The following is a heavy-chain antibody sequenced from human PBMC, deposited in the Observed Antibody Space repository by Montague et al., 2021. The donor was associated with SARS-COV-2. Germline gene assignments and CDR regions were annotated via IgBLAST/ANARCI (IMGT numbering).Heavy chain of an antibody. CDR3: ARSYGTTVVTRAFDY. V-gene: IGHV2-70*01. CDR2: XXWXXXK. D-gene: IGHD4-23*01. CDR1: GFSLSTSGMC. Sequence: PALVNPTQTLTLTCTFSGFSLSTSGMCVGWIRQPSGKALEWLTXXXWXXXKYXSTSLKTRLTISKDTSKNPVVLTMTNMDPVDTATYYCARSYGTTVVTRAFDYWGQGTLVTVSS. J-gene: IGHJ4*02.